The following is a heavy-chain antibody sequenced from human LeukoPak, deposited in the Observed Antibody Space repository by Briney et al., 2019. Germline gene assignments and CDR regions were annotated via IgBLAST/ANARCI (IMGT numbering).Heavy chain of an antibody. V-gene: IGHV3-30*02. J-gene: IGHJ5*02. CDR1: GFTFSSYG. CDR2: IRYDGSNK. D-gene: IGHD3-22*01. Sequence: GGSLRLSCAASGFTFSSYGMHWVRQAPGKGLEWVAFIRYDGSNKYYADSVKGRFTISRDNSKNTLYLQMNSLRAEDTAVYYCARYYYDSSGYSRAYWFDPWGQGTLVTVSS. CDR3: ARYYYDSSGYSRAYWFDP.